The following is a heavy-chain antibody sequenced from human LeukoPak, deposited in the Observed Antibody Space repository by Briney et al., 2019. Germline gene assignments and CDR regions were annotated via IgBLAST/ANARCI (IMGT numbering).Heavy chain of an antibody. Sequence: SETPSLTCAVYGGSFSGYYWSWIRQPPGKGLEWIGEINHSGSTNYNPSLKSRVTISVDTSKNQFSLKLSSVTAADTAVYYCARLGTYYDILTGYLFDYWGQGTLVTVSS. V-gene: IGHV4-34*01. D-gene: IGHD3-9*01. CDR2: INHSGST. CDR3: ARLGTYYDILTGYLFDY. J-gene: IGHJ4*02. CDR1: GGSFSGYY.